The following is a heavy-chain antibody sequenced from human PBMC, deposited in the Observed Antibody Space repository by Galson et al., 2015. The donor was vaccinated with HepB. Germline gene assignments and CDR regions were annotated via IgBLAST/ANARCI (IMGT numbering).Heavy chain of an antibody. V-gene: IGHV3-21*01. D-gene: IGHD4-23*01. CDR1: GFTFSSYS. CDR2: ISSSSSYI. CDR3: ARDLLYSYGGHGY. J-gene: IGHJ4*02. Sequence: SLRLSCAASGFTFSSYSMNWVRQAPGKGLEWVSSISSSSSYIYYADSVKGRFTISRDNAKNSLYLQMNSLRAEDTAVYYCARDLLYSYGGHGYWGQGTLVTVSS.